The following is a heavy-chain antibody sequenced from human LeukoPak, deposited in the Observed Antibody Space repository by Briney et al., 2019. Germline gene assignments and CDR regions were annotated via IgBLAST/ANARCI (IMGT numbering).Heavy chain of an antibody. CDR1: GYTFTTYY. J-gene: IGHJ6*03. V-gene: IGHV1-46*01. CDR2: INPRGGST. CDR3: ARAVGLGSFQTYYYYMDV. Sequence: ASVKVSCKASGYTFTTYYMHWMRQAPGQGPEWMGIINPRGGSTDYSQKFQGRITMTSDTSTSTAYMELRSLRSDGTAVYYCARAVGLGSFQTYYYYMDVWGKGTTVTISS. D-gene: IGHD3-10*01.